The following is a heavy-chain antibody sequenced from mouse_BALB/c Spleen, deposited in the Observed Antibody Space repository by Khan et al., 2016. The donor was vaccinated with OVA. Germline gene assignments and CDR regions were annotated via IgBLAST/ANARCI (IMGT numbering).Heavy chain of an antibody. CDR3: GRDAGRY. J-gene: IGHJ4*01. Sequence: EVQLQQSGPELVKPGASVKISCKTSGYTFTEYTLHWVKQSHGKSLEWIGVINPKNGVTSYNQKFKGKATLTVDTSSSTAYLAFRSLTSEDSAVYYGGRDAGRYWGQGTSVTVSS. V-gene: IGHV1-18*01. CDR1: GYTFTEYT. D-gene: IGHD3-3*01. CDR2: INPKNGVT.